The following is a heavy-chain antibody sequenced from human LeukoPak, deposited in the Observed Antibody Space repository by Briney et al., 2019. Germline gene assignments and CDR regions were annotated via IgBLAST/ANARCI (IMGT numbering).Heavy chain of an antibody. CDR2: IYYSGST. D-gene: IGHD1-26*01. CDR1: GGSISSYY. J-gene: IGHJ3*02. CDR3: ARRQRGELLGAFDI. V-gene: IGHV4-59*08. Sequence: PSETLSLTCTVSGGSISSYYWSWIRQPPGKGLEWIGYIYYSGSTNYNPSLKSRVTISVDTSKNQFSLKLSSVTAADTAVYYCARRQRGELLGAFDIWGQGTMVTVSS.